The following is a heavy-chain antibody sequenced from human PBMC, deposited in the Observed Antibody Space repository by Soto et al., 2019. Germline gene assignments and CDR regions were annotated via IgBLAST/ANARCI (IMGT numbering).Heavy chain of an antibody. J-gene: IGHJ2*01. V-gene: IGHV3-13*01. CDR3: ARSDYGNCCYFDL. D-gene: IGHD4-17*01. CDR2: IGTAGDT. Sequence: EVQLVESGGGLVQPGGSLRLSCAASGFTFSSYDMHWVRQATGKGLEWVSAIGTAGDTYYPGSVKGRFTISRENAKNSLYLQMNSLRAGDAAVYYCARSDYGNCCYFDLWGRGTLVTVSS. CDR1: GFTFSSYD.